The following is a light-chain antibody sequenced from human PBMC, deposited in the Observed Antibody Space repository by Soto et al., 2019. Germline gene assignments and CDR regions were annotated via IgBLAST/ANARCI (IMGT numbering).Light chain of an antibody. CDR1: ESVGDY. V-gene: IGKV3-20*01. CDR3: QQYVTSPAMT. J-gene: IGKJ5*01. Sequence: EIVLTQTTGALSLSPGERATLSCWASESVGDYLAWYQQKPGQAPRLLIYGATKRTSGTPDRCSGTGSETAFTLAISRLEPGDFAVYYCQQYVTSPAMTFGQ. CDR2: GAT.